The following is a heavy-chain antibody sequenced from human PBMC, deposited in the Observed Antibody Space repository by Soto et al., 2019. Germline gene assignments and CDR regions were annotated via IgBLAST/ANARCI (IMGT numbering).Heavy chain of an antibody. J-gene: IGHJ4*02. Sequence: SETLSLTCTVSGGSISSYYWSWIRQPAGQGLEWIGRIYTSGSTNYSPSLKSRVTMSVDTSKNQFSLKLSSVTAADTAVYYCARQGYYYDSSGYQPFDYWGQGPLVTVGS. CDR1: GGSISSYY. CDR2: IYTSGST. D-gene: IGHD3-22*01. CDR3: ARQGYYYDSSGYQPFDY. V-gene: IGHV4-4*07.